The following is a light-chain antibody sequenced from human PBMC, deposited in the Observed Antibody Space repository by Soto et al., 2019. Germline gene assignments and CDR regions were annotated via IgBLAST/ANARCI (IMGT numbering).Light chain of an antibody. CDR1: QSVLSRSNNKNF. Sequence: DIVMTQSPDSLAVSLGERATISCKSSQSVLSRSNNKNFLAWYQQKPGQPPKLLMYWASTRESGVPDRFSGNGSGTDFTLTISSLQAEDVAVYYCQQSYSSNTFGPGTKVDIK. CDR2: WAS. J-gene: IGKJ3*01. CDR3: QQSYSSNT. V-gene: IGKV4-1*01.